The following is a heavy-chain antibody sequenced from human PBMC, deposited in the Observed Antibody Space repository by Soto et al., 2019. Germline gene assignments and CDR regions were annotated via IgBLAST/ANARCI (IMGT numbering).Heavy chain of an antibody. J-gene: IGHJ4*02. CDR2: IKSKTDGGTI. D-gene: IGHD6-6*01. Sequence: EVQLVESGGGFVKPGGSLRLSCAASGFTISNAWMTWVRQAPGKGRDLVGGIKSKTDGGTIDYAGPVKGRFTVSRDDSETTLYLQMNSRKTEGTAVYYCTTDSGSRRSSLDFDYWGQGTQVTVSS. V-gene: IGHV3-15*01. CDR3: TTDSGSRRSSLDFDY. CDR1: GFTISNAW.